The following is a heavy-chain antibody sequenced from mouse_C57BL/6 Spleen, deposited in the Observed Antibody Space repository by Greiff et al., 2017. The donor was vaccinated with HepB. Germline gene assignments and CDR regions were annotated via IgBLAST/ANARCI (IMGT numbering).Heavy chain of an antibody. D-gene: IGHD6-1*01. CDR1: GFTFSSYA. V-gene: IGHV5-9-1*02. J-gene: IGHJ1*03. CDR2: ISSGGVYI. CDR3: TRDPSSEYFDV. Sequence: DVMLVESGEGLVKPGGSLKLSCAASGFTFSSYAMSWVRQTPEKRLEWVTYISSGGVYIYYADTVKGRFTITRDNARNTLYLQMSSLKSEDTAMYYCTRDPSSEYFDVWGTGTTVTVSS.